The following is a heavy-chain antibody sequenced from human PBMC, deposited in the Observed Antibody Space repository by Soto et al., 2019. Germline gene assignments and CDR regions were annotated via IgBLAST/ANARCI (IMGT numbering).Heavy chain of an antibody. J-gene: IGHJ6*02. CDR3: ATGFDSLGYYGMDV. CDR1: GGSISSYY. Sequence: SETLSLTCTVSGGSISSYYWSWIRQPPGKGLEWIGYIYYSGSTNYNPSLKSRVTISVDTSKNQFSLKLSSVTAADTAVYYCATGFDSLGYYGMDVWGQGTTVTAP. CDR2: IYYSGST. V-gene: IGHV4-59*01. D-gene: IGHD3-9*01.